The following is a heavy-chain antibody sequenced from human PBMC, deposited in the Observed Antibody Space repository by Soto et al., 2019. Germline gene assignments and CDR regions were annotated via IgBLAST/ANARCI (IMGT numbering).Heavy chain of an antibody. Sequence: QVQLVQSGAEVKKPGSSVKVSCKASGGTFSSYAISWVRQAPGQGLEWMGGIIPISETTNYAEKFQGRVTITADESKSTAYMELSSLRSEDTAVYYCARSQGSSTSLEIYYYYYYGMDVWGQGTTAPVSS. CDR3: ARSQGSSTSLEIYYYYYYGMDV. D-gene: IGHD2-2*01. CDR2: IIPISETT. CDR1: GGTFSSYA. V-gene: IGHV1-69*01. J-gene: IGHJ6*02.